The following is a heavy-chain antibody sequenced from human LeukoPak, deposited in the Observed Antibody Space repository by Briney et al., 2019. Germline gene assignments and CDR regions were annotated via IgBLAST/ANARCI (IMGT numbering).Heavy chain of an antibody. V-gene: IGHV4-39*01. CDR2: ISYSGST. D-gene: IGHD1-1*01. Sequence: PSETLSLTCTVSGGSIISSSYYWGWIRQPPGTGLEWIGTISYSGSTYYNPSLKSRVTISVDTSKNQFSLKLSSVTAADTAVYYCARHRYNWNHNYFDYWGQGTLVTVSS. CDR3: ARHRYNWNHNYFDY. J-gene: IGHJ4*02. CDR1: GGSIISSSYY.